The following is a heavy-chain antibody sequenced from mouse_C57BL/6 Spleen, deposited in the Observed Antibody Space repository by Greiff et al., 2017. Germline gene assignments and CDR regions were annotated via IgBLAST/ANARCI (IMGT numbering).Heavy chain of an antibody. J-gene: IGHJ4*01. V-gene: IGHV1-53*01. CDR3: ARAEGSYDYDEAMDY. CDR1: GYTFTSYW. Sequence: QVHVKQPGTELVKPGASVKLSCKASGYTFTSYWMHWVKQRPGQGLEWIGNINPSNGGTNYNEKFKSKATLTVDKSSSTAYMQLSSLTSEDSAVYYCARAEGSYDYDEAMDYWGQGTSVTVSS. CDR2: INPSNGGT. D-gene: IGHD2-4*01.